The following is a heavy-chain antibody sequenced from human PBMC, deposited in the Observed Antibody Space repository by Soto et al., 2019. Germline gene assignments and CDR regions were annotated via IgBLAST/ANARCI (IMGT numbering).Heavy chain of an antibody. V-gene: IGHV4-39*01. CDR1: GGSISSSSYY. Sequence: PSETLSLTCTVSGGSISSSSYYWGWIRQPPGKGLEWIGSIYYSGSTYYNPSLKSRVTISVDTSKNQFSLKLSSVTAADTAVYYCARHSYYYDSSGYLWYFDYWGQGTLVTVPS. CDR3: ARHSYYYDSSGYLWYFDY. CDR2: IYYSGST. D-gene: IGHD3-22*01. J-gene: IGHJ4*02.